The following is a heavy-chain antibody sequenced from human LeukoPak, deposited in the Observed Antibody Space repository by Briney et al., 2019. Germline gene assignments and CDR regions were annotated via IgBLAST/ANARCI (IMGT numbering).Heavy chain of an antibody. CDR1: GFIVSTHY. D-gene: IGHD1-26*01. CDR2: IKEDGSEK. CDR3: ARYFRADSGNYYRSFDY. Sequence: GGSLRLSCAASGFIVSTHYINWVRQAPGKGLEWVANIKEDGSEKNYVDSVKGRFTISRDNAKNSLYLQMNSLRAEDTAVYYCARYFRADSGNYYRSFDYWGQGTLVTVSS. V-gene: IGHV3-7*05. J-gene: IGHJ4*02.